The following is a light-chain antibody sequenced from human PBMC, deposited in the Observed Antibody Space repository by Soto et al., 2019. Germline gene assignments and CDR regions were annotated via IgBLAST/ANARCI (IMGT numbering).Light chain of an antibody. J-gene: IGKJ3*01. Sequence: DIQMTQSPSSVSASVGDRVTITCRASHSISSWLAWYQQKPGRAPNLLTYAASSLQSGVPSRFSGSGSGTDFTLTITSLQPEDFATYFRQQASGLPFNFGPGTKVDIK. V-gene: IGKV1-12*01. CDR1: HSISSW. CDR3: QQASGLPFN. CDR2: AAS.